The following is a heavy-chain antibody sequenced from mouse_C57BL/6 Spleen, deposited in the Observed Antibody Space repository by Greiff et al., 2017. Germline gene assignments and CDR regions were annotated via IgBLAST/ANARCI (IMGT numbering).Heavy chain of an antibody. CDR2: ISYDGSN. Sequence: VQLKESGPGLVKPSQSLSLTCSVTGYSITSGYYWNWIRQFPGNKLEWMGYISYDGSNNYNPSLKNRISITRDTSKNQFFLKLNSVTTEDTATYYCALGYYGSSPYWYFDVWGTGTTVTVSS. J-gene: IGHJ1*03. V-gene: IGHV3-6*01. CDR3: ALGYYGSSPYWYFDV. CDR1: GYSITSGYY. D-gene: IGHD1-1*01.